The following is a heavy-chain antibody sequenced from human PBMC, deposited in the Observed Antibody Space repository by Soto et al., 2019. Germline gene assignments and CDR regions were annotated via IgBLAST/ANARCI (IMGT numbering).Heavy chain of an antibody. D-gene: IGHD6-13*01. CDR3: ARTFPPPPGIAAAPLDYYFDY. CDR1: GGTFSSYA. CDR2: IIPIFGTA. J-gene: IGHJ4*02. V-gene: IGHV1-69*13. Sequence: ASVKVSCKASGGTFSSYAISWVRQAPGQGLEWMGGIIPIFGTANYAQKFQGRVTITADESTSTAYMELSSLRSEDTAVYYCARTFPPPPGIAAAPLDYYFDYWGQGTLVTVSS.